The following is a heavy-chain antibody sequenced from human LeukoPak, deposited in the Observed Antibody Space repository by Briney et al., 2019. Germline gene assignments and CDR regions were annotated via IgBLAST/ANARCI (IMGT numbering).Heavy chain of an antibody. CDR3: ARDAAAAGRADAFDI. D-gene: IGHD6-13*01. CDR2: IYSGGST. J-gene: IGHJ3*02. CDR1: GFTVSSNY. V-gene: IGHV3-66*01. Sequence: GGSLRLSCAASGFTVSSNYMSWVRQAPGKGLEWVSVIYSGGSTYYADSVKGRFTISRDNSKNTLYLQMNSLRAEDTAVYYCARDAAAAGRADAFDIWGQGTMVTVSS.